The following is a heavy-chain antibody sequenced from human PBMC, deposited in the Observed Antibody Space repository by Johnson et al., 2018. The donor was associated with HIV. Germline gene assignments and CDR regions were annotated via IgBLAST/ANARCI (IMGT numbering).Heavy chain of an antibody. CDR1: GFTLSSYG. J-gene: IGHJ3*02. CDR3: STGGIVVVAGAMLLPLHDAFDI. CDR2: IKSKTDGGTT. V-gene: IGHV3-15*01. D-gene: IGHD2-21*01. Sequence: VQLVESGGGVVQPGRSLRLSCAASGFTLSSYGMHWVRQAPGKGLEWVGRIKSKTDGGTTDYAAPVKGRFTISRGDSKNMVYLQMNSLKIEDTAVYYCSTGGIVVVAGAMLLPLHDAFDIWGQGTMVTVSS.